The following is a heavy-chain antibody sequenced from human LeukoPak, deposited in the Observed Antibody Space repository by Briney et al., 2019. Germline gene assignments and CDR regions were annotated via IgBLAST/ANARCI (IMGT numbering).Heavy chain of an antibody. CDR1: GGSISSSSYY. Sequence: SETLSLTCTVSGGSISSSSYYWGWIRQPPGKGLEWIGSIYYSGSTYYNPSLKSRVTISVDTSKNQLSLKLSSVTAADTAVYYCARQPGGYSYGYIDYWGQGTLVTVSS. J-gene: IGHJ4*02. CDR3: ARQPGGYSYGYIDY. D-gene: IGHD5-18*01. V-gene: IGHV4-39*01. CDR2: IYYSGST.